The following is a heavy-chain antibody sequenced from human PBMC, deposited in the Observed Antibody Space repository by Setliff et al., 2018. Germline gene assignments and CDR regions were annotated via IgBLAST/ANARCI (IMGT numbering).Heavy chain of an antibody. V-gene: IGHV1-24*01. CDR1: GYTLTELS. J-gene: IGHJ5*02. CDR2: FDPEDGET. D-gene: IGHD6-19*01. Sequence: ASVKASCKVSGYTLTELSIHWVRQAPGKGLEWMGGFDPEDGETIYAQKFQGRVTMTEDTSTDTAYMELSSLRSEDTAVYYCATDKMEVAGTLFDPWGQVTLVTVSS. CDR3: ATDKMEVAGTLFDP.